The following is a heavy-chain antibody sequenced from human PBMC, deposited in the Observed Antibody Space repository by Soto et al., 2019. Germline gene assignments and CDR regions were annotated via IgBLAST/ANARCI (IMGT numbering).Heavy chain of an antibody. V-gene: IGHV1-18*01. J-gene: IGHJ4*02. CDR3: ASDATLWFRED. CDR1: GYTFTSYG. Sequence: QVQLVQSGAEVKKPVASVKVSCKASGYTFTSYGISWVRQAPGQGLEWMGWISAYNGNTNYAQKLQGRVTMTTDTTTSTAYMELRSLRSEDTAVYDCASDATLWFREDWGQGTPLTLSS. CDR2: ISAYNGNT. D-gene: IGHD3-10*01.